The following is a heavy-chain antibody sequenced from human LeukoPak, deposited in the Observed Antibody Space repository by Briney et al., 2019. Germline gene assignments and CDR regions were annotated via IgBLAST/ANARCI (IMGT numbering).Heavy chain of an antibody. CDR1: GFTFSSYT. J-gene: IGHJ4*02. Sequence: GGSLRLSCSASGFTFSSYTMSWVRQAPGKGLEWVSSISSSGDNTYYADSVKGRFTISRDNSKNTLYLQMNSLRAEDTAVYYCARVDTSGWYIGHWGQGTLVTVSS. CDR3: ARVDTSGWYIGH. V-gene: IGHV3-23*01. D-gene: IGHD6-19*01. CDR2: ISSSGDNT.